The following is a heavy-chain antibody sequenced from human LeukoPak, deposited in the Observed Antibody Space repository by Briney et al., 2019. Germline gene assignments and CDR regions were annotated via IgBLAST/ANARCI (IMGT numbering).Heavy chain of an antibody. Sequence: GGSLRLSWAASGFTCSSYAMSWVRQAPGKCLYCVSAISDSGVGTYYADSVKGRFTISRDNFRNTLYMERNRGSVEDTAVDYCATDSYGSGSLIWFDPWGQRTLVTVPS. CDR3: ATDSYGSGSLIWFDP. CDR2: ISDSGVGT. D-gene: IGHD3-10*01. CDR1: GFTCSSYA. J-gene: IGHJ5*02. V-gene: IGHV3-23*01.